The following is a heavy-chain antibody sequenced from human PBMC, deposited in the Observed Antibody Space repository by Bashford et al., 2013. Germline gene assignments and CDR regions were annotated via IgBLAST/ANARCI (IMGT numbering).Heavy chain of an antibody. V-gene: IGHV1-2*02. Sequence: ASVKVSCKASGFTLIDYYMHWVRQAPGQGLEWMGWINPNSGGTIYAQKFQDRVIMTWDTSSSTAYMELRRLTSDDTAVYHCARDYWSSWYGAFDSWGQGTLVTVSS. J-gene: IGHJ4*02. CDR2: INPNSGGT. CDR3: ARDYWSSWYGAFDS. D-gene: IGHD6-13*01. CDR1: GFTLIDYY.